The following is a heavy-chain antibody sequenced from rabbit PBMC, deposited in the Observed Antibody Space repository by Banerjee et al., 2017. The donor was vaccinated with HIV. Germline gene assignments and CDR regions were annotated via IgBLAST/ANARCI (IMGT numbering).Heavy chain of an antibody. CDR1: GFSFSSTSY. J-gene: IGHJ4*01. CDR2: IYTGSSGST. V-gene: IGHV1S40*01. D-gene: IGHD3-1*01. Sequence: QSLEESGGDLVKPGASLTLTCTASGFSFSSTSYMCWVRQAPGKGLEWIACIYTGSSGSTDYASWVNGRFTISRTSSTTVTLQMTSLTAADTATYFCARNVAGLDYFNLWGPGTLVTVS. CDR3: ARNVAGLDYFNL.